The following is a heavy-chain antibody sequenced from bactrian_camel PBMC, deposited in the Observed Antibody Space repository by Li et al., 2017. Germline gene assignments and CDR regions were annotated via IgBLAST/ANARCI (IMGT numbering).Heavy chain of an antibody. J-gene: IGHJ4*01. Sequence: HVQLVESGRGSVQAGESLTLSCALSGYDDKSGCMAWFRQAPGKEREGVAGIWGDGRSAYYADSVKGRFTISQDNTKVTLYLNMNSLKSEDTAVYYCAACQNQINGEPRYWGQGTQVTVS. CDR1: GYDDKSGC. D-gene: IGHD8*01. CDR3: AACQNQINGEPRY. V-gene: IGHV3S1*01. CDR2: IWGDGRSA.